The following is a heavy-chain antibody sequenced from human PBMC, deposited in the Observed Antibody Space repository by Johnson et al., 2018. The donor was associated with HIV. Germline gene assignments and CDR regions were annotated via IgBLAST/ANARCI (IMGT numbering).Heavy chain of an antibody. CDR1: GFTFSSYW. J-gene: IGHJ3*02. CDR3: ARRRGYSYGLTWGGYAFDI. Sequence: VQLVESGGGLVQPGGSLRLSCAASGFTFSSYWMRWVRQAPGKGLEWVANIKQDGREKYYVDSVKGRFTISRDNAKNSLYLQMNSLRAEDTAVYYCARRRGYSYGLTWGGYAFDIWGQGTMVTVSS. CDR2: IKQDGREK. V-gene: IGHV3-7*05. D-gene: IGHD5-18*01.